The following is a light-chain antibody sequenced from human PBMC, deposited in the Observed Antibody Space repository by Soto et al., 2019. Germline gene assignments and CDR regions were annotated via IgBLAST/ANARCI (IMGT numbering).Light chain of an antibody. CDR2: GAS. Sequence: EIVMTQSPATLSVSPGERATLSCRASRSVSSNLAWYQQKPGQAPRLLIYGASTRATGIPARFSGSGSGTEFTLTISSLQSEDFAVYYCQQYNNWPFFGQGTKLEIK. CDR1: RSVSSN. CDR3: QQYNNWPF. J-gene: IGKJ2*01. V-gene: IGKV3-15*01.